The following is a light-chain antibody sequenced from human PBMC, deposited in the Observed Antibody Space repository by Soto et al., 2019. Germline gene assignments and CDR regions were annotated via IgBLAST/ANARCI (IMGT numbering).Light chain of an antibody. J-gene: IGLJ1*01. Sequence: QSALTHPPSAYGSPGQSVTISCTGNSNDVGHSSFISWYQQHPGKGPKLIIYEVSKRPSGVPDRFSGSKSGNTASLSVSGLQDEDEADYFCNAQADNGKHVFGTGTKLTVL. CDR1: SNDVGHSSF. CDR3: NAQADNGKHV. V-gene: IGLV2-8*01. CDR2: EVS.